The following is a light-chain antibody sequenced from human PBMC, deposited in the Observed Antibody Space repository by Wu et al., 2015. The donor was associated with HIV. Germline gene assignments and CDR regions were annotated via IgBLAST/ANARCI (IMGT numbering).Light chain of an antibody. J-gene: IGKJ1*01. CDR3: QQYNKGPQT. CDR1: QSVKSD. CDR2: GAS. V-gene: IGKV3-15*01. Sequence: EIVMTQSPATLYVSPGERATLSCRASQSVKSDLAWYQQKPGQSPRLLIYGASTRATGIPARFSGSGSGTDFTLIINNMQSEDFAVYYCQQYNKGPQTFGQGTKVEIK.